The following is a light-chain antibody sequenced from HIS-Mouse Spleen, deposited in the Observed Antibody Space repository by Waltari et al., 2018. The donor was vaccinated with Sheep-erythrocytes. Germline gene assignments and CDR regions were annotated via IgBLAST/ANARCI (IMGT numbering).Light chain of an antibody. Sequence: DIQMTQSPSSVSASVGDRVTIPCRASQGISSWVAWSQQKPGKAPKFLIYAASSLQSGVPSRFSGSGSGTDFTLTISSLQPEDFATYYCQQSYSTPQFTFGPGTKVDIK. CDR1: QGISSW. CDR2: AAS. J-gene: IGKJ3*01. CDR3: QQSYSTPQFT. V-gene: IGKV1-12*01.